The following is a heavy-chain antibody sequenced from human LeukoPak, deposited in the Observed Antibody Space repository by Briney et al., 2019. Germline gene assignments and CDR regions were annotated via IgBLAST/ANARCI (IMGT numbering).Heavy chain of an antibody. V-gene: IGHV4-59*08. CDR1: GGSISSYY. CDR2: IFYNVYT. Sequence: SETLSLTCTVSGGSISSYYWTWIRQPPGKGLEHVAYIFYNVYTDSNPSLTSRVSVSVDTSKKQVSLELSSVTAADTAVYYCARRGVYYESYGSYLVSSSDAFDIWGQGTMVTVSS. CDR3: ARRGVYYESYGSYLVSSSDAFDI. D-gene: IGHD3-22*01. J-gene: IGHJ3*02.